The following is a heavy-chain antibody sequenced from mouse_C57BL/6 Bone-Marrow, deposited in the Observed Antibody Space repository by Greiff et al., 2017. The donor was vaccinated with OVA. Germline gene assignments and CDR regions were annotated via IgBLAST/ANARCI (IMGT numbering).Heavy chain of an antibody. CDR2: IHPSDSDT. CDR1: GYTFTSYW. Sequence: QVQLKQPGAELVKPGASVKVSCKASGYTFTSYWMHWVKQRPGQGLEWIGRIHPSDSDTNYNQKFKGKATLTVDKSSSTAYMQLISLTSEDSAVYDCAIIYPPDYFDYWGQGTTLTVSS. J-gene: IGHJ2*01. CDR3: AIIYPPDYFDY. V-gene: IGHV1-74*01.